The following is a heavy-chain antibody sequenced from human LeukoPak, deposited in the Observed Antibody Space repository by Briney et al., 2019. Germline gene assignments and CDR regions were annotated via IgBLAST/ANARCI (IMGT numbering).Heavy chain of an antibody. Sequence: KTGGSLRLSCAASGFTFSGYYMSWIRQAPGKGLEWVSCIGSSSSSYTNYADSVKGRFTISRDNAKNSLYLQMDGLRAEDTAVYYCARDRGAVAATWFDYWGQGTLVTVSS. CDR3: ARDRGAVAATWFDY. V-gene: IGHV3-11*05. D-gene: IGHD6-19*01. CDR2: IGSSSSSYT. CDR1: GFTFSGYY. J-gene: IGHJ4*02.